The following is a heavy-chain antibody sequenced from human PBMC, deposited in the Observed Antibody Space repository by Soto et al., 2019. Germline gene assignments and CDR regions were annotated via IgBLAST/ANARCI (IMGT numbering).Heavy chain of an antibody. J-gene: IGHJ6*02. Sequence: GGSLRLSCAASGFRFDDYTMHWVRQPPGKGLEWVSLISRDGGRTDYADSVKGRFTISRDNSENSLFLQMNSLTTEDTALYYCAKDLTYCAGDCYLSYYYGMDVWGQGTTVTVSS. CDR1: GFRFDDYT. V-gene: IGHV3-43*01. D-gene: IGHD2-21*02. CDR2: ISRDGGRT. CDR3: AKDLTYCAGDCYLSYYYGMDV.